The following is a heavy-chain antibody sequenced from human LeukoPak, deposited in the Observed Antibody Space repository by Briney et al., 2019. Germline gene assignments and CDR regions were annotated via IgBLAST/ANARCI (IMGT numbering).Heavy chain of an antibody. CDR3: ARCAVGYCSSTSCQHYYYYGMDV. J-gene: IGHJ6*02. D-gene: IGHD2-2*01. CDR1: GGSISSGGYY. CDR2: IYYSGST. V-gene: IGHV4-31*03. Sequence: SETLSLTCTVSGGSISSGGYYWSWIRQHPGKGLEWIGYIYYSGSTYYNPSLKSRVTISVDTSKNQFSLKLSSVTAADTAVYYCARCAVGYCSSTSCQHYYYYGMDVWGQGTTVTVSS.